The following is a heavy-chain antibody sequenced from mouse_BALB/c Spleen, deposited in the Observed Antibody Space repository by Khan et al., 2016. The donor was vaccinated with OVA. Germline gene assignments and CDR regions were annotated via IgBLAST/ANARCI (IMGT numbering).Heavy chain of an antibody. J-gene: IGHJ1*01. CDR3: ARRYYYGHWYFDV. Sequence: EVQLQESGPGLVKPSQSLSLTCTVTGYSITSDYAWNWIRQFPGNKLEWMGYISYSGSANYNPSLKSRISITRDTSANQFFLQLNSVTTEDSATXYCARRYYYGHWYFDVWGAGTTVTVSS. D-gene: IGHD1-1*01. CDR1: GYSITSDYA. V-gene: IGHV3-2*02. CDR2: ISYSGSA.